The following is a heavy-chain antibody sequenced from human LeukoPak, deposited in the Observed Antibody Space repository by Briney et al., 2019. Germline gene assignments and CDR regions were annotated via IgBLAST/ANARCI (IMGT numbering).Heavy chain of an antibody. CDR1: GYTFTSYG. Sequence: ASVKVSCKASGYTFTSYGIGWVRQAPGQGLEWMGWISAYNGHTNDAKKLQGRVTMKTDTSTSTAYMELRSLRSDETAVYYCARDHVGIVVVPAAMSFDYWGQGTLVTVSS. CDR3: ARDHVGIVVVPAAMSFDY. J-gene: IGHJ4*02. D-gene: IGHD2-2*01. V-gene: IGHV1-18*01. CDR2: ISAYNGHT.